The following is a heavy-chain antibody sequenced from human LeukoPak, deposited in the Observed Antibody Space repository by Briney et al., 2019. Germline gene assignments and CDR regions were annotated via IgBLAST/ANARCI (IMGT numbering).Heavy chain of an antibody. V-gene: IGHV3-74*01. Sequence: GGSLRLSCAASGFTFSSFWMHWVRQAPGKGLVWISRINGDGSSASYADSVKGRLTISRDNAKNTLYLQLNSLRAEDTAVYYCARSGDSSGYYSVGYWGQGTLATVSS. D-gene: IGHD3-22*01. CDR2: INGDGSSA. J-gene: IGHJ4*02. CDR1: GFTFSSFW. CDR3: ARSGDSSGYYSVGY.